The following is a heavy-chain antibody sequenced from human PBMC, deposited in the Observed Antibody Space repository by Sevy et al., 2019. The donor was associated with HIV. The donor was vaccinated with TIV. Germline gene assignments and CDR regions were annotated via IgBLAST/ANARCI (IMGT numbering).Heavy chain of an antibody. CDR2: ISSSGSTI. V-gene: IGHV3-11*01. CDR3: GRERYCSGGSCFRDHYYGMDV. D-gene: IGHD2-15*01. CDR1: GFTFSDYY. J-gene: IGHJ6*02. Sequence: GGSLRLSCAASGFTFSDYYMSWIRQAPGKGLEWVSYISSSGSTIYYADSVKSRFTISRDKAKNSLYLQMNGLRAEDTSVYYCGRERYCSGGSCFRDHYYGMDVWGQGTTVTVSS.